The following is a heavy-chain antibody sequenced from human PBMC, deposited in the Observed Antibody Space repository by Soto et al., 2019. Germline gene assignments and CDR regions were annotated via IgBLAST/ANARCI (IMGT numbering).Heavy chain of an antibody. J-gene: IGHJ3*02. CDR2: IDPNSGGT. CDR3: AREREWELGPAFDI. V-gene: IGHV1-2*02. D-gene: IGHD1-26*01. Sequence: ASVKVSCKASGYTFTGYYMHWVRQAPGQGLEWMGWIDPNSGGTNYAQKFQGRVTMTRDTSISTAYMELSRLRSDDTAVYYCAREREWELGPAFDIWGQGTMVTVSS. CDR1: GYTFTGYY.